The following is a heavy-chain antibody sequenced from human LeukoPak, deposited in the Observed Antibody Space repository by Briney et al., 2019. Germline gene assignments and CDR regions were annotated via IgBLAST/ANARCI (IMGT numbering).Heavy chain of an antibody. Sequence: PGGSLRLSCAASGPTVTNAWMSWVRQAPGKGLEWVGRIKSKTDGETTDYPAPVKGRFSISRDESQNTLYLQMHSLKTEDTAVYYCTPHYGSGSYYNIFDFWGQGILVTVSS. CDR3: TPHYGSGSYYNIFDF. J-gene: IGHJ4*02. CDR2: IKSKTDGETT. CDR1: GPTVTNAW. D-gene: IGHD3-10*01. V-gene: IGHV3-15*01.